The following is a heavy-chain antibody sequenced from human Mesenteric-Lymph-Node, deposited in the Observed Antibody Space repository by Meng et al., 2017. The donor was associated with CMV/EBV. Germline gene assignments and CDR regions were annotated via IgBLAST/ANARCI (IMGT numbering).Heavy chain of an antibody. CDR2: IYSGGST. CDR3: ARGGYCSSTSCYDYYYYGMDV. CDR1: GFTFSSYA. Sequence: GESLKISCAASGFTFSSYAMSWVRQAPGKGLEWVSIIYSGGSTYYADSVKGRFTISRDNSKNTLYLQMNGLRAEDTAVYYCARGGYCSSTSCYDYYYYGMDVWGQGTTVTVSS. J-gene: IGHJ6*02. D-gene: IGHD2-2*01. V-gene: IGHV3-53*01.